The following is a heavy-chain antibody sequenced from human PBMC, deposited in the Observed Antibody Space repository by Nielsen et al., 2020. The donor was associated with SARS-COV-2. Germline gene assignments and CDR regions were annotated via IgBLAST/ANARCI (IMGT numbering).Heavy chain of an antibody. J-gene: IGHJ6*02. D-gene: IGHD4-17*01. Sequence: GESLKIFCAASGFTVSSNYMSWVRQAPGKGLEWVSVIYSGGSTYYADSVKGRFTISRHNSKNTPYLQMNSLRAEDTAVYYCAREHGDYYYYGMDVWGQGTTVTVSS. CDR2: IYSGGST. V-gene: IGHV3-53*01. CDR1: GFTVSSNY. CDR3: AREHGDYYYYGMDV.